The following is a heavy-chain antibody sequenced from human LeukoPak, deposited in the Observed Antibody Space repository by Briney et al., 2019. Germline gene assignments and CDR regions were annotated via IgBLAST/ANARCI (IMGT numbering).Heavy chain of an antibody. CDR1: SYTFTSYG. V-gene: IGHV1-18*01. Sequence: ASVKVSCKASSYTFTSYGISWVRQAPGQGLEWMGWISAYNGNTNYAQKFQGRVTMTRNTSISTAYMELSSLRSEDTAVYYCARGPGYSGFMVGNGMDVWGQGTTVTVSS. D-gene: IGHD5-12*01. CDR3: ARGPGYSGFMVGNGMDV. CDR2: ISAYNGNT. J-gene: IGHJ6*02.